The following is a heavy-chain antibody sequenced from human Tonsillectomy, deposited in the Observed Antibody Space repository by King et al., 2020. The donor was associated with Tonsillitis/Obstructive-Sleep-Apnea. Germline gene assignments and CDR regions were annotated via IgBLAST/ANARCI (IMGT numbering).Heavy chain of an antibody. CDR2: IGTVGDT. Sequence: VQLVESGGGLVQPGGSLRLSCAASGFTFSTYDMHWVRQATGKGLEWVSAIGTVGDTYYQGSVKGRFTISRENTKNSLYLEMNSLRAGDSAVYYCARRGRRAFDIWGQGTMVTVSS. J-gene: IGHJ3*02. V-gene: IGHV3-13*04. CDR3: ARRGRRAFDI. CDR1: GFTFSTYD. D-gene: IGHD6-25*01.